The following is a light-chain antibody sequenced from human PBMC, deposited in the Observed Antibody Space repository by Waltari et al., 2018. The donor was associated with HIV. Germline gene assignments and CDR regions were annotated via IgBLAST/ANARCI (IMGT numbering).Light chain of an antibody. CDR1: SSDVGGYNY. V-gene: IGLV2-14*01. CDR2: GVS. CDR3: SSYTSSSTLYVV. J-gene: IGLJ2*01. Sequence: QSALTQPASVSGSPGQSITISCTGTSSDVGGYNYVSWYQQHPGKAPKLMIYGVSNRGGVVSNRFSGSKSGNTASLTISGLQAEDEADYYCSSYTSSSTLYVVFGGGTKLTVL.